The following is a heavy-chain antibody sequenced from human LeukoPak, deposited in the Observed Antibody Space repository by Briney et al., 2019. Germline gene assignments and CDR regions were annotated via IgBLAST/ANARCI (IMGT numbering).Heavy chain of an antibody. V-gene: IGHV3-30*04. CDR3: ARDGQGSGWYGGWFDP. D-gene: IGHD6-19*01. J-gene: IGHJ5*02. CDR2: ISYDGSNE. Sequence: GGSLRLSCAASGFTFSSYAMSWVRQAPGKGLEWVAIISYDGSNEYYADSVKGRFTISRDNSKNTLYLQMNSLRAADTAVYYCARDGQGSGWYGGWFDPWGQGTLVTVSS. CDR1: GFTFSSYA.